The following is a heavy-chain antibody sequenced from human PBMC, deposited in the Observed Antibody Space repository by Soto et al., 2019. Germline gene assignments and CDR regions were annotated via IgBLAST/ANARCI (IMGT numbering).Heavy chain of an antibody. Sequence: QVQLQESGPGLVKPSGTLSLTCAVSGGSISSSNWWRWVRQPPGKGLEWLGEIYHSGSTNSNPSLNSRVTISVDKSMNQFSLKLSSVTAADTAVYDCAGLNWKYVYDDVDNWGQGTMVTVSS. J-gene: IGHJ3*02. CDR2: IYHSGST. CDR3: AGLNWKYVYDDVDN. D-gene: IGHD1-7*01. V-gene: IGHV4-4*02. CDR1: GGSISSSNW.